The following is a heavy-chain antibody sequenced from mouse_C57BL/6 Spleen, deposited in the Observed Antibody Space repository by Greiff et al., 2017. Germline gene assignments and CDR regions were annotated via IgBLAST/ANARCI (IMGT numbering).Heavy chain of an antibody. D-gene: IGHD3-2*02. CDR3: ARGVAQASYDAMDY. CDR1: GYTFTSYW. Sequence: QVQLQQPGAELVRPGSSVKLSCKASGYTFTSYWMHWVKQRPIQGLEWIGNIDPSDSETHYNQKFKDKATLTVDKSSSTAYMQLSSLTSEDSAVYYCARGVAQASYDAMDYWGQGTSVTVSS. V-gene: IGHV1-52*01. CDR2: IDPSDSET. J-gene: IGHJ4*01.